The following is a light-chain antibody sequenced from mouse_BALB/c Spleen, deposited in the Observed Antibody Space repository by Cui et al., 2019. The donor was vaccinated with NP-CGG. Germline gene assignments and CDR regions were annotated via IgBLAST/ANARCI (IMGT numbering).Light chain of an antibody. CDR3: ALWYSNHWV. V-gene: IGLV1*01. Sequence: AVATQGSELTTSPGETVTLTCRSSTGAVTTSNYANWVQEKPDHLFTGLIGGTNNRAPGVPARFSGSLIGDKAALTITGAQTEDEAIYFCALWYSNHWVFGGGTKLTVL. CDR1: TGAVTTSNY. CDR2: GTN. J-gene: IGLJ1*01.